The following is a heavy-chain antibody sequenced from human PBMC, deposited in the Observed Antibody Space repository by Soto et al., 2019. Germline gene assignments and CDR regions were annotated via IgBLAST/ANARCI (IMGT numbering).Heavy chain of an antibody. Sequence: GGSLRLSCAASGFTFSSYWMSWVRQAPGKGLEWVANIKQDGSEKYYVDSVKGRFTISRDNAKNSLYLQMNSLRAEDTAVYCCAIVGFRDISSPVGDFGFLGQGTLVTGSS. CDR2: IKQDGSEK. CDR3: AIVGFRDISSPVGDFGF. J-gene: IGHJ4*02. V-gene: IGHV3-7*01. D-gene: IGHD6-6*01. CDR1: GFTFSSYW.